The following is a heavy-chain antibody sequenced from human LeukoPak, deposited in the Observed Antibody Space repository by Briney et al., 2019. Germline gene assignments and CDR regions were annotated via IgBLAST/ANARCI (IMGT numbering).Heavy chain of an antibody. J-gene: IGHJ4*02. CDR2: IKQDGSEK. V-gene: IGHV3-7*01. Sequence: GGSLRLSCAASGFTFSSYWMSWVRQAPGKGLEWVANIKQDGSEKYYVDSVEGRFTISRDNAKNSLYLQMNSLRAEDTAVYYCARDHQGPRGYFDYWGQGTLVTVSS. CDR1: GFTFSSYW. CDR3: ARDHQGPRGYFDY.